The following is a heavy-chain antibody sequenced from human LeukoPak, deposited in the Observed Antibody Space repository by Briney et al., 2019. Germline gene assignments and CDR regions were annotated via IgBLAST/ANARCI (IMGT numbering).Heavy chain of an antibody. J-gene: IGHJ4*02. CDR3: AKVAYYYGSGSYVDY. D-gene: IGHD3-10*01. CDR1: GFTFSSYA. V-gene: IGHV3-23*01. CDR2: ISGSGGST. Sequence: PGGSLRLSRAASGFTFSSYAMSWVRQAPGKGLEWVSAISGSGGSTYYADSVKGRFTISRDNSKNTLYLQMNSLRAEDTAVYYCAKVAYYYGSGSYVDYWGQGTLVTVSS.